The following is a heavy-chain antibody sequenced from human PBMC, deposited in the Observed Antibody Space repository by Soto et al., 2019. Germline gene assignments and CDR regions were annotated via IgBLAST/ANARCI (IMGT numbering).Heavy chain of an antibody. D-gene: IGHD3-22*01. CDR2: IIPIFGTA. J-gene: IGHJ4*02. Sequence: GASVKVSCKASGGTFSSYAISWVRQAPGQGLEWMGGIIPIFGTANYAQKFQGRVTITADKSTGTAYMELSSLRSEDTAVYYCASFLMPVITMRVESSFDYWGQGTLVTVSS. V-gene: IGHV1-69*06. CDR3: ASFLMPVITMRVESSFDY. CDR1: GGTFSSYA.